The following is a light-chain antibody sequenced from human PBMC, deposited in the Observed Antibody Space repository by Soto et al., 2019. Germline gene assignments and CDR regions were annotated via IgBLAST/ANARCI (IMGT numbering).Light chain of an antibody. Sequence: QSALTQPASVSGSPGQSITISCTGTSSDVGGYNYVSWYQQHPGKAPKLMIYEVSNRPSGVSNRFSGSKSGNTASLTISGLQAEDEADYYCSSFTSRFTFVFGTRTKVTVL. CDR2: EVS. CDR1: SSDVGGYNY. J-gene: IGLJ1*01. CDR3: SSFTSRFTFV. V-gene: IGLV2-14*01.